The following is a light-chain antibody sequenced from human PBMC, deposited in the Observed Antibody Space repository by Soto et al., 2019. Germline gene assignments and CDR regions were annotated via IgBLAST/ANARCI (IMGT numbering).Light chain of an antibody. V-gene: IGKV3-20*01. CDR3: QQYTASSFT. J-gene: IGKJ3*01. Sequence: VLTQSPGTLSLSPGERATLSCRASQSVSSSYLVWYQQKPGQAPRLLIYGASKRATGVPNRFSGSGSGTDFTLTISRLEPEDFAVYYCQQYTASSFTFGPGTKWIS. CDR1: QSVSSSY. CDR2: GAS.